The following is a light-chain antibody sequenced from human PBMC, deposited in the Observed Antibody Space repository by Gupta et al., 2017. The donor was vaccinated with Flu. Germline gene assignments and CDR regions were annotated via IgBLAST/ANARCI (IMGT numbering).Light chain of an antibody. Sequence: QSFLTQPPSTSGTPGQAVTLSCSGGRSNIGSNYICWYHQAPETSPKLLVYRNNLRPSGVPDRFSGSKSGTSGSLSISGLRSEDEGVYYCATWDDALSGWVFGGGTTLTVL. J-gene: IGLJ3*02. CDR2: RNN. CDR1: RSNIGSNY. CDR3: ATWDDALSGWV. V-gene: IGLV1-47*01.